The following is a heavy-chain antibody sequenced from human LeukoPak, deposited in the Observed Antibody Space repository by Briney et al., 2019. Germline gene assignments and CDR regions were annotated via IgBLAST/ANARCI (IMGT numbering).Heavy chain of an antibody. V-gene: IGHV4-39*07. Sequence: SETLSLTCTVSGGSISSSGYYWGWLRQPPGTGLEWIGSMYYSGSTYYNPSLKSRVTISVDTSKNQFSLKLSSVTAADTAVYYCARAGWFGELYGPLDFWGQGTLVTVSS. CDR3: ARAGWFGELYGPLDF. CDR2: MYYSGST. D-gene: IGHD3-10*01. J-gene: IGHJ4*02. CDR1: GGSISSSGYY.